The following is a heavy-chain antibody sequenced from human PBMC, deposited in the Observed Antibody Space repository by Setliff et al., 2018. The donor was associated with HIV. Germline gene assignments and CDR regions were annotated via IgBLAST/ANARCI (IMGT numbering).Heavy chain of an antibody. J-gene: IGHJ4*02. CDR2: IYYSGST. D-gene: IGHD5-18*01. CDR1: GASSSSHY. Sequence: KPSETLSLTCTVSGASSSSHYWSWIRQPPGKGLEWIGYIYYSGSTNYNPSLKSRLTISVDTSKNQVSLKLSSVTAADTAVYYCARAGSYGWDYWGQGTLVTVSS. CDR3: ARAGSYGWDY. V-gene: IGHV4-59*11.